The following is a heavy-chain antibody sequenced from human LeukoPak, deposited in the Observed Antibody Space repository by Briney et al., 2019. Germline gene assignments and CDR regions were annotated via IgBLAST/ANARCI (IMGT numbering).Heavy chain of an antibody. V-gene: IGHV4-38-2*02. Sequence: PSETLSLTCTVSGYSISSGYYWEWIRQPPRKGLEWIGSIYHSGSTYYNPSLQSRVTMSVDTSKNQFSLKLSSVTAADTAVYYCARLYTSSSVTGDYSSQGALVTVSS. CDR1: GYSISSGYY. CDR3: ARLYTSSSVTGDY. CDR2: IYHSGST. J-gene: IGHJ4*02. D-gene: IGHD6-6*01.